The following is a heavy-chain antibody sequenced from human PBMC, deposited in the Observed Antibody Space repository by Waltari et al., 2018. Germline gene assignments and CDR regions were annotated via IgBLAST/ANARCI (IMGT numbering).Heavy chain of an antibody. CDR2: TNPYNGNP. CDR1: GYTFTSYG. D-gene: IGHD1-26*01. V-gene: IGHV1-18*01. Sequence: QVQLVQSGAEVKKPGASVKVSCKASGYTFTSYGISWVRQAPGQGLEWMGWTNPYNGNPNYEQNVQGGVMMTTDTSSNTAYMELRSLTSDDTAVFYCARGDRGLFDFWGQGTLVTVSS. CDR3: ARGDRGLFDF. J-gene: IGHJ4*02.